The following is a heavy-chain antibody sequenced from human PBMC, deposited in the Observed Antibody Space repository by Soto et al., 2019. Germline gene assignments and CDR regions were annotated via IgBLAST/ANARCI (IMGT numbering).Heavy chain of an antibody. CDR3: ATRLSVSYGPLFDQ. D-gene: IGHD3-16*01. V-gene: IGHV3-48*03. Sequence: EVQLVESGGGLVQPGGSLTLACAGSGFKFSSYEMNWVRQAPGKGLEWLSFNLHSGDIISYADSIKGRFTISRDKAKNLLYLHMNSLRVEDTAIYYCATRLSVSYGPLFDQWGQGTLVTVSS. CDR2: NLHSGDII. CDR1: GFKFSSYE. J-gene: IGHJ4*02.